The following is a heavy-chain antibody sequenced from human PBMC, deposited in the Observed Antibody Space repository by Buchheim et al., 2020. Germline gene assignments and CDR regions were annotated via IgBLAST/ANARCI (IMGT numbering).Heavy chain of an antibody. D-gene: IGHD6-6*01. CDR3: ARVYSSSSWGVFDY. Sequence: EVQLVESGGGLVQPGGSLRLSCAASGFTFSSYWMSWVRQAPGKGLEWVANIKQDGSEKYYVDSVKSRFTISRDNAKNSLYLEMNSLRAEDTAVYYCARVYSSSSWGVFDYWGQGTL. V-gene: IGHV3-7*01. CDR2: IKQDGSEK. CDR1: GFTFSSYW. J-gene: IGHJ4*02.